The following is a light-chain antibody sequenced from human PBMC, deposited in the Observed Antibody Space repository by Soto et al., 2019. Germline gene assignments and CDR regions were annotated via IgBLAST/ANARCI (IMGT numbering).Light chain of an antibody. CDR3: QHYNRYSEA. J-gene: IGKJ1*01. Sequence: DIQMTQSPSTLSGAVGDRVTITCRASQTISSWLAWYQQKPGKAPKLLIYKASTLKSGVPSRFSGSGSGTEFTLTISRLQPDDFATYYCQHYNRYSEACGQGTKVELK. CDR2: KAS. V-gene: IGKV1-5*03. CDR1: QTISSW.